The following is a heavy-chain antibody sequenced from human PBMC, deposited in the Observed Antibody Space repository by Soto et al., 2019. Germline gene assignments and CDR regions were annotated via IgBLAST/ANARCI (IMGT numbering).Heavy chain of an antibody. D-gene: IGHD1-26*01. Sequence: GGSLRLSCAASGFTFSSYSMNWVRQAPGKGLEWVSSISSSSSYIYYADSVKGRFTISRDNSKNTLYLQMNSLRAEDTAVYYCARSGSFLGPVDYWGQGTLVTVSS. CDR1: GFTFSSYS. CDR3: ARSGSFLGPVDY. CDR2: ISSSSSYI. V-gene: IGHV3-21*04. J-gene: IGHJ4*02.